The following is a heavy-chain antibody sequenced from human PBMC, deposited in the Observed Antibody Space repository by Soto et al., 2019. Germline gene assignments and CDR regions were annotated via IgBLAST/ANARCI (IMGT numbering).Heavy chain of an antibody. Sequence: GGSLRLACATSGFTFSDSYMNWIRQAPGRGLEWVSYINGGGNIIFSADSVKGRFTISRDNAKNSLYLEMNNLRVEDTAIYFCARDPYCTSSSCYGNWFDPWGQGTQVTVSS. CDR1: GFTFSDSY. J-gene: IGHJ5*02. CDR2: INGGGNII. D-gene: IGHD2-2*01. CDR3: ARDPYCTSSSCYGNWFDP. V-gene: IGHV3-11*01.